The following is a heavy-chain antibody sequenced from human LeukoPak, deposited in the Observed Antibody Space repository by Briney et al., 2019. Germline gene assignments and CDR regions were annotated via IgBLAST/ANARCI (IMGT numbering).Heavy chain of an antibody. D-gene: IGHD3-16*01. CDR1: GFTFSTYG. CDR2: IWHDGSHK. Sequence: GGSLRLSCAASGFTFSTYGMHWVRQAPGRGLEWVTVIWHDGSHKDYADSVKGRFTISRDNSKNTLYLQMNDLRAEDTAVYFCVRGWGSNVYASAFDVWGQGTMVTVSS. J-gene: IGHJ3*01. CDR3: VRGWGSNVYASAFDV. V-gene: IGHV3-33*01.